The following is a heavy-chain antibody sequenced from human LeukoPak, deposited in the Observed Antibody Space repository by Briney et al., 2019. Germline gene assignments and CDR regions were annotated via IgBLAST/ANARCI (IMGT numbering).Heavy chain of an antibody. J-gene: IGHJ4*02. CDR3: ARGLTGTTYFDY. CDR2: INHSGGT. Sequence: SEALSLTCAVYGGSFSGYYWSWLRQPPGKGLEWIGEINHSGGTNYNPSLKSRVTISVDTSKNQFSLKLSSVTAADTAVYYCARGLTGTTYFDYWGQGTLVTVSS. CDR1: GGSFSGYY. V-gene: IGHV4-34*01. D-gene: IGHD1-7*01.